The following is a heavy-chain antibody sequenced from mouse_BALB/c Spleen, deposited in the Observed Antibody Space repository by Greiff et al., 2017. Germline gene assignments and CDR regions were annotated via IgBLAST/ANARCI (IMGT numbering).Heavy chain of an antibody. D-gene: IGHD1-1*01. Sequence: VQLQQSGAELVRSGASVKLSCTASGFNIKDYYMHWVKQRPEQGLEWIGWIDPENGDTEYAPKFQGKATLTADTSSSTAYMQISSLTSEDSAVYFCARGGTTGYFDVWGAGTTVTVSS. J-gene: IGHJ1*01. CDR2: IDPENGDT. CDR1: GFNIKDYY. CDR3: ARGGTTGYFDV. V-gene: IGHV14-4*02.